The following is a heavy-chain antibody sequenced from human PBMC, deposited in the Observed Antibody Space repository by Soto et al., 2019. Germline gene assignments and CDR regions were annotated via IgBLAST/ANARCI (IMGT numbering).Heavy chain of an antibody. V-gene: IGHV2-5*01. CDR2: IYWNDDK. CDR3: AHGSGPPIPEDAFDI. J-gene: IGHJ3*02. Sequence: QITLKESGPTLVKPTQTLTLTCTCSGFSLSSSGVGVGWIRQPPGKALEWLALIYWNDDKRYSPSLKSRLTITKDTSQNPVVPTMTHMDPVETATYYWAHGSGPPIPEDAFDIWGQGAMVTVSS. D-gene: IGHD6-25*01. CDR1: GFSLSSSGVG.